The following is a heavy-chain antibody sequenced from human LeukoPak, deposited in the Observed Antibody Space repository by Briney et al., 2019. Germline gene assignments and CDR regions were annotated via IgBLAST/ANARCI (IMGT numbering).Heavy chain of an antibody. J-gene: IGHJ4*02. Sequence: PSETLSLTCTVSGGSISSSSYYWGWIRQPPGKGLEWIGSIYYSGSTYYNPSLKSRVTISVDTSKNQFSLKLSSVTAADTAVYYCARQSYWGLRLGELSLYFDYWGQGTLVTVSS. CDR1: GGSISSSSYY. V-gene: IGHV4-39*01. CDR2: IYYSGST. D-gene: IGHD3-16*02. CDR3: ARQSYWGLRLGELSLYFDY.